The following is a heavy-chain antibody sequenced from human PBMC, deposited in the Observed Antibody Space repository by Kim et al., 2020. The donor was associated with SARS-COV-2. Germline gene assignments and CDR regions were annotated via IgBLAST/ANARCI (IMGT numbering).Heavy chain of an antibody. CDR2: IKQDGSEK. CDR1: GFTFSSYW. D-gene: IGHD3-10*01. CDR3: ARWGLNYYGSGSYPVGGFYYYYGMDV. J-gene: IGHJ6*02. V-gene: IGHV3-7*01. Sequence: GGSLRLSCAASGFTFSSYWMSWVRQAPGKGLEWVANIKQDGSEKYYVDSVKGRFTISRDNAKNSLYLQMNSLRAEDTAVYYCARWGLNYYGSGSYPVGGFYYYYGMDVWGQGTTVTVSS.